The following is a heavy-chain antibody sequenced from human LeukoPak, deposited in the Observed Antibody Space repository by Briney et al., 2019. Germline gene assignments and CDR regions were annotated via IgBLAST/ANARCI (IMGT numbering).Heavy chain of an antibody. CDR3: AKDRDGDEYYFDY. J-gene: IGHJ4*02. Sequence: GGSLRLSCAASGFIFSSYSMSWVRQAPGKGLEWLSYISSSNHAIYYADSVKGRFTISRDNAKNSLYLEMNSLRAEDTAVYYCAKDRDGDEYYFDYWGQGTLVTVSS. V-gene: IGHV3-48*01. D-gene: IGHD5-24*01. CDR1: GFIFSSYS. CDR2: ISSSNHAI.